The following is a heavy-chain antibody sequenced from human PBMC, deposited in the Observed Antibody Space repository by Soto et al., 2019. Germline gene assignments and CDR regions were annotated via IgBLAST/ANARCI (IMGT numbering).Heavy chain of an antibody. CDR3: ASHGGYCSGGSCYLPYYFQH. CDR2: IYPGDSDT. Sequence: GESLKISCKGSGYSFTSYWIGWVRQMPGKGLEWMGIIYPGDSDTRYSPSFQGQDTISADKSISTAYLQWSSLKASDTAMYYCASHGGYCSGGSCYLPYYFQHWGQGTLVTVSS. J-gene: IGHJ1*01. CDR1: GYSFTSYW. D-gene: IGHD2-15*01. V-gene: IGHV5-51*01.